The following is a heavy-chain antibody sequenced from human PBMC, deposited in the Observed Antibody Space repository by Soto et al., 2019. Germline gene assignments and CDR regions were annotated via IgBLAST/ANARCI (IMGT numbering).Heavy chain of an antibody. J-gene: IGHJ5*02. V-gene: IGHV1-18*01. CDR3: ASNWNQQYNWFDP. Sequence: ASVKVSCKASGYTFTSYGISWVRQAPGQGLEWMGWISAYNGNTNYAQKLQGRVTMTTDTSASTAYMELRSLRSDDTAVYYCASNWNQQYNWFDPWGQGTLVTVSS. CDR1: GYTFTSYG. CDR2: ISAYNGNT. D-gene: IGHD1-20*01.